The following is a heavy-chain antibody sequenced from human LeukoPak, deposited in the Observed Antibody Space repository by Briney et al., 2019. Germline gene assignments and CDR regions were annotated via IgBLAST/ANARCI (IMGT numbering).Heavy chain of an antibody. Sequence: GGSLRLSCAASGFIFSIYWMSWVRQAPGKGLEWVANIKQDGSEKYYVDSVKGRFTISRDNAKNSLYLQMNSLRAEDTAVYYCARGRGYSYGPRYFDYWGQGTLVTVSS. CDR3: ARGRGYSYGPRYFDY. CDR2: IKQDGSEK. J-gene: IGHJ4*02. D-gene: IGHD5-18*01. V-gene: IGHV3-7*01. CDR1: GFIFSIYW.